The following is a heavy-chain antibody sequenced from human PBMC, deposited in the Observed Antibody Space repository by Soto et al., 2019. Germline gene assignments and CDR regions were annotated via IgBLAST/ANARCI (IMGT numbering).Heavy chain of an antibody. J-gene: IGHJ5*02. D-gene: IGHD2-15*01. CDR2: MNPNSGNT. Sequence: ASVKVSCKASGYTFTSYDINWVRQATGQGLEWMGWMNPNSGNTGYAQKFQGRVTMTRNTSISTAYMELSSLRSEDTAVYYCARDGEYCSGGSCYYNWFDPWGQGTLVTVSS. V-gene: IGHV1-8*01. CDR3: ARDGEYCSGGSCYYNWFDP. CDR1: GYTFTSYD.